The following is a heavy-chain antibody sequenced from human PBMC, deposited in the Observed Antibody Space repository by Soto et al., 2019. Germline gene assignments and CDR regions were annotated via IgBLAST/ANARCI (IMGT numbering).Heavy chain of an antibody. J-gene: IGHJ4*02. D-gene: IGHD2-2*01. Sequence: EVQLVESGGGLVQPGGSLRLSCAASGFTVSSNYMSWVRQAPGKGLEWVSVIYSGGSTYYADSVKGRFTISRHNSKNTLYLQMNSLGAEDTAVYYCARSSEGYCDYWGQGTLVTVSS. V-gene: IGHV3-53*04. CDR3: ARSSEGYCDY. CDR2: IYSGGST. CDR1: GFTVSSNY.